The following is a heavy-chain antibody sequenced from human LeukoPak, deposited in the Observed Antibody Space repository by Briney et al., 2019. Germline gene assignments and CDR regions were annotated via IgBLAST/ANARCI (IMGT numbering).Heavy chain of an antibody. D-gene: IGHD2-15*01. CDR3: AREGYCSGGSCSYFDY. CDR1: GGSISSYY. CDR2: IYTSGST. Sequence: SETLSLTCTVSGGSISSYYWSWIRQPAGKGLEWIGRIYTSGSTNYNPSLKSRVTMSVDTSKNQFSLKLSSVTAADTAVYYCAREGYCSGGSCSYFDYWGQGTLVTVSS. J-gene: IGHJ4*02. V-gene: IGHV4-4*07.